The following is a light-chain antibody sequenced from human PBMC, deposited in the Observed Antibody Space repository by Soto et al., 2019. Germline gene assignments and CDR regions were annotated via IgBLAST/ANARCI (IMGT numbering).Light chain of an antibody. Sequence: QSALTQPASASGSPGQSITISCTGTSSDVGGYNFVSWYQQLPGKAPKLMIYAVSNRPSGISTRFSGSKSGNTASLTISGLQAEDEADYYCSSYTSTTTLVVFGGGTKLTVL. CDR3: SSYTSTTTLVV. CDR1: SSDVGGYNF. CDR2: AVS. J-gene: IGLJ2*01. V-gene: IGLV2-14*01.